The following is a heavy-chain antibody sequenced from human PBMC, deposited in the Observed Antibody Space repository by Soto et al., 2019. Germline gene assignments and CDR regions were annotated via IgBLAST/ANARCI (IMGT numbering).Heavy chain of an antibody. CDR2: INHSGST. Sequence: LSLTCAVYGGSSSGYYWSWIRQPPGKGLEWMGEINHSGSTNYNPPLKSRVTITVDTSKNQFFLKLSSVTAADTAVYYCAGGFLEWLFYYYYYGMDVWGQGTTVTVSS. CDR3: AGGFLEWLFYYYYYGMDV. CDR1: GGSSSGYY. V-gene: IGHV4-34*01. D-gene: IGHD3-3*01. J-gene: IGHJ6*02.